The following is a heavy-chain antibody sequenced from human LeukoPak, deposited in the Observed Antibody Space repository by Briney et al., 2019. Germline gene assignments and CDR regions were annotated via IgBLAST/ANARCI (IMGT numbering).Heavy chain of an antibody. V-gene: IGHV3-7*01. CDR1: GFTFSDYS. CDR3: ARDWDC. Sequence: PGGSLRLSXAASGFTFSDYSMSWVRRAPGTGLEWVANIKQDGTEKHYMDSVKGRFTIYRDNAKNSLFLQMNSLRAEDTAVYYCARDWDCWGQGALVTVSS. J-gene: IGHJ4*02. D-gene: IGHD3/OR15-3a*01. CDR2: IKQDGTEK.